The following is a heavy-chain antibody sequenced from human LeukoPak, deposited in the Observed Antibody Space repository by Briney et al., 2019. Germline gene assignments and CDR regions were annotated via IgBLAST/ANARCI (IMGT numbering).Heavy chain of an antibody. CDR1: GFTFSSYG. J-gene: IGHJ6*02. Sequence: PGGSLRLSCAASGFTFSSYGMHWVRQSPGKGLEWVAVISSDGNTRYYADSVQGRFTISRDNSKNTLDPQMNSLRAEDTAVYFCARDPGPTSFCYGLDVWGQGTTVTVSS. D-gene: IGHD2/OR15-2a*01. CDR3: ARDPGPTSFCYGLDV. CDR2: ISSDGNTR. V-gene: IGHV3-30*12.